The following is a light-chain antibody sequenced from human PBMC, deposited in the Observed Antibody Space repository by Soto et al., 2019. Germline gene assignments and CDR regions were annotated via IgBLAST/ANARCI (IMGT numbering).Light chain of an antibody. V-gene: IGKV4-1*01. CDR1: QSVLYSSNNKNY. CDR2: WAS. Sequence: DIVVAQSPDSLAVSLGEGATINCKSSQSVLYSSNNKNYLAWYQQKAGQPPKLLIYWASTRESGVPDRFGGSGSGTEFTLTINSLQAEDVAVYYCQQYYSTPWTFGQGTKVDIK. CDR3: QQYYSTPWT. J-gene: IGKJ1*01.